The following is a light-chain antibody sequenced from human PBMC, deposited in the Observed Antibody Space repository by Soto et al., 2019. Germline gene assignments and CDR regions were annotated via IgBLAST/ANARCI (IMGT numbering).Light chain of an antibody. Sequence: QSVLTQPASVSGSPGQSITISCTGTSSDVGGYNYVSWYQQHPGKAPKLMIYEVSNRPSGVSNRFSGSKSGNTASLTTSGLQAEDEADYYCSSYTSSSKVFGTGTKLTVL. V-gene: IGLV2-14*01. CDR3: SSYTSSSKV. CDR2: EVS. CDR1: SSDVGGYNY. J-gene: IGLJ1*01.